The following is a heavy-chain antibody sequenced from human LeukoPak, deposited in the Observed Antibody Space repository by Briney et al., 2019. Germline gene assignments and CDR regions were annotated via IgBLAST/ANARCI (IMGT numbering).Heavy chain of an antibody. D-gene: IGHD5-24*01. CDR3: ARWLQMGGDYFDY. V-gene: IGHV4-59*01. Sequence: PSETLFLTCTVSGGSLSIYYWSWIRQPPGKGLEWIGYIYYSGSTNYNPSLKSRVTISVDTSKNQFSLKLSSVTAADTAVYYCARWLQMGGDYFDYWGQGTLVTVSS. CDR2: IYYSGST. J-gene: IGHJ4*02. CDR1: GGSLSIYY.